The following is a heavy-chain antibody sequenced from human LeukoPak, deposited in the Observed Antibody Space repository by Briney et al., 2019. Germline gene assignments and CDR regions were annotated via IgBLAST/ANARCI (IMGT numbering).Heavy chain of an antibody. CDR1: GGTFSSYA. CDR3: ARDRISSSWPHLDY. Sequence: SVKVSCKASGGTFSSYAISWVRQAPGQGLEWMGRIIPIFGTANYAQKFQGRVTITTDESTSTAYVELSSLRSEDTAVYYCARDRISSSWPHLDYWGQGTLVTVSS. J-gene: IGHJ4*02. V-gene: IGHV1-69*05. D-gene: IGHD6-13*01. CDR2: IIPIFGTA.